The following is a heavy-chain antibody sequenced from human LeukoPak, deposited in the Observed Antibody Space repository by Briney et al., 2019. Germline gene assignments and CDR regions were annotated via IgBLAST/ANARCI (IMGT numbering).Heavy chain of an antibody. J-gene: IGHJ4*02. D-gene: IGHD3-22*01. Sequence: PSETLSLTCNVSGYSMRSYYWSWLRQPPGKGLEWIAYFSHSGTTNYNPSLKSRVIISVDTSNHQFSLTLRSVTAADTAVYYCARPLDYDSGGYFYPYFDDWGQGTLVTVSS. CDR2: FSHSGTT. CDR3: ARPLDYDSGGYFYPYFDD. CDR1: GYSMRSYY. V-gene: IGHV4-59*08.